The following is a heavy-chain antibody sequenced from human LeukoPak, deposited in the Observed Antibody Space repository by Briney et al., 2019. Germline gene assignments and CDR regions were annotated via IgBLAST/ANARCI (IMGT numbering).Heavy chain of an antibody. CDR3: AREIRPGNYYYYMDV. V-gene: IGHV4-39*01. CDR2: IYHSGST. J-gene: IGHJ6*03. CDR1: GGSISSSSYY. Sequence: SETLSLTCTVSGGSISSSSYYWGWIRQPPGKGLEWIGSIYHSGSTYYNPSLKSRVTISVDMSKNQFSLKLTSVTAADTAVYYCAREIRPGNYYYYMDVWGKGTTVTISS. D-gene: IGHD1-14*01.